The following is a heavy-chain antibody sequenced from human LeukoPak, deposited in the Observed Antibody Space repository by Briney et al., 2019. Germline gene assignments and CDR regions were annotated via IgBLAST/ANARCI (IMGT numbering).Heavy chain of an antibody. CDR3: AKNVGRGVFYYFDY. CDR2: ISGSGDST. D-gene: IGHD3-10*01. Sequence: GGSLRLSCAASGFTFSNYAMSWVRQAPGKGLEWVSAISGSGDSTYYAASVKGRFTISRDISRKTLYLQMSSLRADDTAVYYCAKNVGRGVFYYFDYWGQGTLVTVSS. CDR1: GFTFSNYA. V-gene: IGHV3-23*01. J-gene: IGHJ4*02.